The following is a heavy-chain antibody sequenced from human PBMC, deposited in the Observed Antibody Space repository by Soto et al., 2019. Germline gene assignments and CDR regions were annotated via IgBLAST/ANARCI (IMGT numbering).Heavy chain of an antibody. J-gene: IGHJ6*02. V-gene: IGHV1-2*02. Sequence: ASVKVSCKASGYTFTGYYMHWVRQAPGQGLEWMGWINPNSGGTNYAQKFQGRVTVTRDTSISTAYMELSRLRSDDTAVYYCARDLGIAVADYYYYGMDVWGQGTTVTVSS. CDR2: INPNSGGT. D-gene: IGHD6-19*01. CDR1: GYTFTGYY. CDR3: ARDLGIAVADYYYYGMDV.